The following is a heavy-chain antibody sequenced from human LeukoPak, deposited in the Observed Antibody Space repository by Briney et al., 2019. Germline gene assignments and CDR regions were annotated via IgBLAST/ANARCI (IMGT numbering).Heavy chain of an antibody. J-gene: IGHJ4*02. CDR3: ASRAFDGYNFFDY. V-gene: IGHV3-7*01. Sequence: GGSLRLSCAASGFTFSSYWMSWVRQAPGKGLEWVANIKQDGSEKYYVDSVKGRFTISRDNAKNSLYLQMNSLRAEDTAVYYCASRAFDGYNFFDYWGQGTLVTVSS. CDR1: GFTFSSYW. D-gene: IGHD5-24*01. CDR2: IKQDGSEK.